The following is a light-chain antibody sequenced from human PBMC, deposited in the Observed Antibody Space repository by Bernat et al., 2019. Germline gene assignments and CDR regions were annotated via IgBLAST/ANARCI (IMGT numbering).Light chain of an antibody. CDR2: SNN. V-gene: IGLV1-44*01. CDR1: SSNIGSNT. CDR3: AGWDDSLNGRV. Sequence: QSVLTQPPSASGTPGQRVTISCSGSSSNIGSNTVNWYQQLPGTAPKLLIYSNNQRPSGVPDLFPGSKSGTSASLAISGLQSEDEADYYCAGWDDSLNGRVFGGGTKLTVL. J-gene: IGLJ3*02.